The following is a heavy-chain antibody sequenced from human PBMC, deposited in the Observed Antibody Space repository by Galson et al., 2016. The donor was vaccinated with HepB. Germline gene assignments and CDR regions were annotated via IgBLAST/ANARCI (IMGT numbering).Heavy chain of an antibody. V-gene: IGHV3-64D*08. CDR1: GFTFSSYA. Sequence: SLRLSCAASGFTFSSYAMHWVRQAPGKGLEYVSAISSNGGRTYYADSVKGRCTISRDNSKNNVYLQMRSLRAEDTAVYYCVKDRAYCGGDCYSSLDYWGQGTLVTVSS. J-gene: IGHJ4*02. CDR3: VKDRAYCGGDCYSSLDY. D-gene: IGHD2-21*02. CDR2: ISSNGGRT.